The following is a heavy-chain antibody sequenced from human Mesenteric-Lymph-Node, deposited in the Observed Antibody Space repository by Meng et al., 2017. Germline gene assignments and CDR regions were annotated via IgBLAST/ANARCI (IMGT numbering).Heavy chain of an antibody. Sequence: QGKLEESAPGPVKPSQTLHFTCTVSGGSTSSGDSYWSWTRQPPGKGLEWIGYINYSGSTYYNPSLKSRVTISVDTSKNQFSLKLSSVTAADTAVYYCARGPTTYFDYWGQGTLVTVSS. CDR2: INYSGST. D-gene: IGHD4-17*01. V-gene: IGHV4-30-4*01. CDR1: GGSTSSGDSY. CDR3: ARGPTTYFDY. J-gene: IGHJ4*02.